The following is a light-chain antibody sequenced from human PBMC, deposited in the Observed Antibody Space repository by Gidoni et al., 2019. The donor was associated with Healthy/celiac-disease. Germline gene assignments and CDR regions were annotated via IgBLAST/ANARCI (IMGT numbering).Light chain of an antibody. CDR3: QQYGSAPRNT. J-gene: IGKJ2*01. V-gene: IGKV3-20*01. CDR2: GAS. CDR1: QSVSSSY. Sequence: EILFTQSPGTLSLSPGERATLSCRASQSVSSSYLAWYQQKPGQAPRLLIYGASSRATGIPDRFSGSGSGTDFTLTISRLEPEDFAVYYCQQYGSAPRNTFGQGTKLEIK.